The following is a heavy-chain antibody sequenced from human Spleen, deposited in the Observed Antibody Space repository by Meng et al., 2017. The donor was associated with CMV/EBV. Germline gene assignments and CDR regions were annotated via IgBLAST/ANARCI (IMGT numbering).Heavy chain of an antibody. D-gene: IGHD3-3*01. CDR3: ARDRDDFWSGYVAY. CDR2: INPNSGST. J-gene: IGHJ4*02. CDR1: GYTFTGYY. Sequence: ASVKVSCKASGYTFTGYYMHWVRQAPGQGLEWMGWINPNSGSTNYAQKFQGRVTMTRDTSINTGYLELSRLRSDDTAVYYCARDRDDFWSGYVAYWGQGTLVTVSS. V-gene: IGHV1-2*02.